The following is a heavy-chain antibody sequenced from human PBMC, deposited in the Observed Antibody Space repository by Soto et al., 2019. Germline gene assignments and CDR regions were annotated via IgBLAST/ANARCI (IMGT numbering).Heavy chain of an antibody. Sequence: GGSLRLSCAASGFTFSGSAMHWVRQASGKGLEWVGRIRSKANSYATAYAASVKGRFTISRDDSKNTAYLQMNSLKTEDTAVYYCTRLGYYDYIWGSYRYGNYWGQGTLVTVS. CDR1: GFTFSGSA. V-gene: IGHV3-73*01. CDR2: IRSKANSYAT. CDR3: TRLGYYDYIWGSYRYGNY. J-gene: IGHJ4*02. D-gene: IGHD3-16*02.